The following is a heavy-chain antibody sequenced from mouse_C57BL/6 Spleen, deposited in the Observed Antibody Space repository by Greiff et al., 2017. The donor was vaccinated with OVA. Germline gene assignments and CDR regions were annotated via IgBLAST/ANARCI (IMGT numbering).Heavy chain of an antibody. CDR2: IYPGDGDT. Sequence: VQLQQSGPELVKPGASVKISCKASGYAFSSSWMNWVKQRPGKGLEWIGRIYPGDGDTNYNGKFKGKATLTADKSSSTAYMQLSSLTSEDSAVYFCVRGENELDYWGQGTTLTVSS. J-gene: IGHJ2*01. V-gene: IGHV1-82*01. CDR1: GYAFSSSW. CDR3: VRGENELDY.